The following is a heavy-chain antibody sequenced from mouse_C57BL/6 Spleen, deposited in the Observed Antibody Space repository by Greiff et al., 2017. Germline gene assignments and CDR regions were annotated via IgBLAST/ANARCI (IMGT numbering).Heavy chain of an antibody. D-gene: IGHD1-1*01. CDR3: ARGGTTVV. CDR2: IDPSDSYT. V-gene: IGHV1-59*01. Sequence: QVQLQQPGAELVRPGTSVKLSCKASGYTFTSYWMHWVKQRPGQGLEWIGVIDPSDSYTNYNQKFKGKATLTVDTSSSTAYMQLSSLTSEDAAVYYCARGGTTVVWGQGTTLTVSS. J-gene: IGHJ2*01. CDR1: GYTFTSYW.